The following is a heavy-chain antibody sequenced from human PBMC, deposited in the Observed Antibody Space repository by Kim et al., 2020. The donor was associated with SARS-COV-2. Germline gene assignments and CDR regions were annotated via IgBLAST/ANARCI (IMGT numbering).Heavy chain of an antibody. J-gene: IGHJ5*02. Sequence: SVKVSCKASGGTFSSYAISWVRQAPGQGLEWMGGIIPIFGTANYAQKFQGRVTITADESTSTAYMELSSLRSEDTAVYYCASSVNYDFWSGYYGPPLYNWFDPWGQGTLVTVSS. CDR3: ASSVNYDFWSGYYGPPLYNWFDP. V-gene: IGHV1-69*13. D-gene: IGHD3-3*01. CDR2: IIPIFGTA. CDR1: GGTFSSYA.